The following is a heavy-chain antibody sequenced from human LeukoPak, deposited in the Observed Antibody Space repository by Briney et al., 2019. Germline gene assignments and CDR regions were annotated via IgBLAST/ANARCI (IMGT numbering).Heavy chain of an antibody. J-gene: IGHJ4*02. CDR1: GFTFSSYW. Sequence: PGGSLRLSCAASGFTFSSYWMTWVRQAPGKGLEWVANINPDGSATYHVDSVKGRFTISRDNAKNSLYLQTISLRAEDTAVYYCARAINYNFDYWGQGTLVTVSS. V-gene: IGHV3-7*04. CDR3: ARAINYNFDY. D-gene: IGHD4-11*01. CDR2: INPDGSAT.